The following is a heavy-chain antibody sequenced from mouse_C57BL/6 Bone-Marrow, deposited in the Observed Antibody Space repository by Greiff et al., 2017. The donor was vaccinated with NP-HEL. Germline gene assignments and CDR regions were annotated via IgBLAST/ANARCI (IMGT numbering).Heavy chain of an antibody. V-gene: IGHV14-4*01. D-gene: IGHD1-1*01. Sequence: VQLQQSGAELVRPGASVKLSCTASGFNIKDDYMHWVKQRPEQGLEWIGWIDPENGDTEYASQFQGKATITAAPSSNTAYLQLSRLTAEDTVVYYCTTGLITTVGATGADGGQGTLVTVSA. CDR1: GFNIKDDY. J-gene: IGHJ3*01. CDR2: IDPENGDT. CDR3: TTGLITTVGATGAD.